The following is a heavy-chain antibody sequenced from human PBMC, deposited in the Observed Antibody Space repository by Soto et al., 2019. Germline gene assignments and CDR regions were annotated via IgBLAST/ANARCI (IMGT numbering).Heavy chain of an antibody. V-gene: IGHV1-8*01. CDR3: ARDLYGDSSMDV. CDR2: MNPNSGNT. CDR1: GYTFTSYD. D-gene: IGHD4-17*01. J-gene: IGHJ6*03. Sequence: ASVKVSCKASGYTFTSYDINWVRQATGQGLEWMGWMNPNSGNTGYAQKFQGRVTMTRNTSISTAYMELSSLRSEATAVYYCARDLYGDSSMDVWGKGTTVTVSS.